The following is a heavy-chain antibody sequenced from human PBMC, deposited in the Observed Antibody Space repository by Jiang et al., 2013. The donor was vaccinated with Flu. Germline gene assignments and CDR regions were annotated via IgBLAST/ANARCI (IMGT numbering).Heavy chain of an antibody. Sequence: SCKSSGSSFTTYWIGWVRQMPGKGLEWMGIIYPGDSDTRYSPSFQGQVTISADKSISTAYLQWSSLKASDTAMYYCARTPMVRGLTDAFDIWGQGTMITVSS. CDR1: GSSFTTYW. J-gene: IGHJ3*02. V-gene: IGHV5-51*01. CDR2: IYPGDSDT. CDR3: ARTPMVRGLTDAFDI. D-gene: IGHD3-10*01.